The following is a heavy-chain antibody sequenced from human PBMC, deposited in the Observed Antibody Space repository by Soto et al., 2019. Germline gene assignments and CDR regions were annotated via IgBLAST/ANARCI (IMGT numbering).Heavy chain of an antibody. V-gene: IGHV4-34*01. CDR1: VWSCSGYY. CDR3: ARKVAYAWDY. D-gene: IGHD2-8*02. CDR2: INHSGST. Sequence: PSETLSLTCAVYVWSCSGYYWSWIRQPPGKGLEWIGEINHSGSTNYNPSLKSRVTISVDTSKNQLSLKLSSVTAADTAVYYCARKVAYAWDYWGQGTLVTVSS. J-gene: IGHJ4*02.